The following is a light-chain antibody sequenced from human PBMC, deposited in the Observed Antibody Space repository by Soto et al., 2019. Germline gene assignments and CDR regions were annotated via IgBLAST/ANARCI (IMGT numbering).Light chain of an antibody. CDR3: SSYTTSTTVV. CDR1: SSDVGGYNY. J-gene: IGLJ1*01. V-gene: IGLV2-8*01. CDR2: EVN. Sequence: QSVLTQPPSASGSPGQSVAISCTGTSSDVGGYNYVSWYQQHPGKAPKLMIYEVNKRPSGVPDRFSGSKSGNTASLTVSGLQAEDEADYYCSSYTTSTTVVFGTGTKGTVL.